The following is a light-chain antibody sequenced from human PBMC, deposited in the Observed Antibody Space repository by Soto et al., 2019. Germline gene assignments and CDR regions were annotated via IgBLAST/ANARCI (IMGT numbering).Light chain of an antibody. V-gene: IGLV2-23*01. CDR1: SSDVGTYNL. CDR2: EGN. Sequence: QSVLTRPASVSGSPVQWLTISCTGTSSDVGTYNLVSWYQHRPGKAPKLVISEGNKRPSGISNRFSVSKSGNTAFLTISVIQAEDEADYYCCSYVGSNTLYVFVTRTKLTVL. J-gene: IGLJ1*01. CDR3: CSYVGSNTLYV.